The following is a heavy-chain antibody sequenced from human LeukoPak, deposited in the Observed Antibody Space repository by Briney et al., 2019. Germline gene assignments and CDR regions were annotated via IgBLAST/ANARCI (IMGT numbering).Heavy chain of an antibody. Sequence: SETLSLTCAVYGGSFSGYYWTWIRQTPGKGLEWIGEINHRGSTNYNPSLESRVTISVDTSKNHFSLDLTSVTAADTAVYYCASGGWYRGYWGQGTLGTVSS. D-gene: IGHD2-15*01. V-gene: IGHV4-34*01. CDR3: ASGGWYRGY. CDR2: INHRGST. J-gene: IGHJ4*02. CDR1: GGSFSGYY.